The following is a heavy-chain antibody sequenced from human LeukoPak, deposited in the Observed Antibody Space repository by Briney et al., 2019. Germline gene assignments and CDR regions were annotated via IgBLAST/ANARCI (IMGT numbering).Heavy chain of an antibody. CDR1: GGSFSGYY. Sequence: PSETLSLTCAVYGGSFSGYYWSWIRQPPGKGLEWIGEINHSGSTNYNPSLKSRVTISVDTSKNQFSLKLSSVTAADTAVYYCAIYGSGSNWGQGTLVTVSS. CDR3: AIYGSGSN. D-gene: IGHD3-10*01. CDR2: INHSGST. V-gene: IGHV4-34*01. J-gene: IGHJ4*02.